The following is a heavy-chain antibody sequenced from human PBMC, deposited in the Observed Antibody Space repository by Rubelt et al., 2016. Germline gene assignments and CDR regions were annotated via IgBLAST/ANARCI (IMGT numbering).Heavy chain of an antibody. J-gene: IGHJ5*02. V-gene: IGHV1-18*01. CDR3: ARVRFGGSWFDP. CDR2: ISAYNGNT. Sequence: QVQLVQSGAEVKKPGSSVKVSCKASGGTFSSYAISWVRQAPGQGLEWMGWISAYNGNTNYAQKLPGRGTMTTDTSTSTAYTELRSLRSDDTAVYYCARVRFGGSWFDPWGQGTLVTVSS. CDR1: GGTFSSYA. D-gene: IGHD3-10*01.